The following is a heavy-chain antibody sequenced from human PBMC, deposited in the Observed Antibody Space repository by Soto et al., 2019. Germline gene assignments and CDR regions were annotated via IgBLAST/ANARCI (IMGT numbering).Heavy chain of an antibody. CDR1: GGTFSSYA. D-gene: IGHD4-17*01. V-gene: IGHV1-69*12. CDR2: IIPIFGTA. Sequence: QVQLVQSGAEVKKPGSSVKVSCKASGGTFSSYAISWVRQAPGQGLEWMGGIIPIFGTANYAQKFQGRVTITADESTSXAXXELSSLRSEDTAVYYCARAAIYYGDHSHYYYGMDVWGQGTTVTVSS. J-gene: IGHJ6*02. CDR3: ARAAIYYGDHSHYYYGMDV.